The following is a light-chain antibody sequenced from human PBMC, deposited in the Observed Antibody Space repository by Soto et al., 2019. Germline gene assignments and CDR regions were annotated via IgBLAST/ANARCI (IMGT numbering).Light chain of an antibody. CDR3: QQYNVWPLT. J-gene: IGKJ4*01. CDR1: QSVSRN. Sequence: EIVMTQSPATLSVSPGERATLSCRASQSVSRNLAWYQQKPGQTPNLLIYVASTRATGIPARFSGSGSGTEFTLTISSLQSEDFAVYYWQQYNVWPLTFGGGTKVEVK. CDR2: VAS. V-gene: IGKV3-15*01.